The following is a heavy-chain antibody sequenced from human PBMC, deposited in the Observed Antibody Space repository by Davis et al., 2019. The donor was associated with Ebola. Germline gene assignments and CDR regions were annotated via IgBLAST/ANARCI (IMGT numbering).Heavy chain of an antibody. CDR3: ARGTNSGASQGAFDI. CDR2: IFYSGTT. CDR1: GGSISSGGYY. V-gene: IGHV4-61*08. Sequence: MPSETLSLTCTVSGGSISSGGYYWSWIRQHPGKGLEWIGFIFYSGTTTYNPSFRGRLTISLDPSKNQFSLRLNSVTAADTAAYFCARGTNSGASQGAFDIWGQGTMVTVSS. J-gene: IGHJ3*02. D-gene: IGHD1-26*01.